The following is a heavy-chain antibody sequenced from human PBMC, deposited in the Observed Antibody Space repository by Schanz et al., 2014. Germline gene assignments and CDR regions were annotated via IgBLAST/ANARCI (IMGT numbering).Heavy chain of an antibody. D-gene: IGHD1-26*01. CDR2: VNPYAGTT. Sequence: QVQLVQSGAEVKKPGASVKVSCKASGGTFSSYAFSWVRQAPGQGLEWMGWVNPYAGTTKYAQKLQGRVTMTTDTSTNTAYMELRSLTSDDTAVYYCARFNSGSHSPPYYYYGMDVWGQGTTVTVSS. CDR3: ARFNSGSHSPPYYYYGMDV. V-gene: IGHV1-18*01. CDR1: GGTFSSYA. J-gene: IGHJ6*02.